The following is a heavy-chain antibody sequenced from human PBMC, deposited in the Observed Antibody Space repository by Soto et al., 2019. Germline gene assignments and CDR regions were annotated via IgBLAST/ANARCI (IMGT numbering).Heavy chain of an antibody. V-gene: IGHV3-11*06. D-gene: IGHD3-3*01. CDR3: ARTDYDFWSGYYHT. Sequence: QVQLVESGGGLVKPGGSLRLSCAASGFTFSDYYMSWIRQAPGQGLEWVSYISSSSSYTNYADSVKGRFTISRDNAKNSLCLQMNSLRAEDTAVYYCARTDYDFWSGYYHTWGQGTLVTVSS. CDR1: GFTFSDYY. J-gene: IGHJ4*02. CDR2: ISSSSSYT.